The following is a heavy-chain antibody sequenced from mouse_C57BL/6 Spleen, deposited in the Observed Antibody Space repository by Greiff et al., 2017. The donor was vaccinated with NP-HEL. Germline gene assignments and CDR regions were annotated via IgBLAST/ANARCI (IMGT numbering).Heavy chain of an antibody. CDR2: IDPENGDT. J-gene: IGHJ2*01. V-gene: IGHV14-4*01. D-gene: IGHD1-1*01. Sequence: EVQLQQSGAELVRPGASVKLSCTASGFNIKDDYMHWVKQRPEQGLEWIGWIDPENGDTEYASKFQGKATITADTSSNTAYLQLSSLTSEDTAVYYCILYYYGRNWGQGTTLTVSS. CDR1: GFNIKDDY. CDR3: ILYYYGRN.